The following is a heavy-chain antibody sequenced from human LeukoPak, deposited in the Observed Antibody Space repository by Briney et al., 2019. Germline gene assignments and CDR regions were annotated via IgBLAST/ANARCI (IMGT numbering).Heavy chain of an antibody. V-gene: IGHV4-38-2*02. D-gene: IGHD2/OR15-2a*01. Sequence: PSETLSLTCTVSGYSISSGYYWGWIRQPPGKGLEWIGSIYHSGSTYYNPSLKSRVTISVDTSKNQFSLKLSSVTAADTAVYYCARSMDERRGDFDYWGQGTLVTVSS. CDR1: GYSISSGYY. CDR3: ARSMDERRGDFDY. J-gene: IGHJ4*02. CDR2: IYHSGST.